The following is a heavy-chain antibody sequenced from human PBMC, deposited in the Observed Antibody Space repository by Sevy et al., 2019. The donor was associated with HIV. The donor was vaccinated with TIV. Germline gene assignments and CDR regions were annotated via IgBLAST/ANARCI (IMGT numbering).Heavy chain of an antibody. V-gene: IGHV3-21*01. D-gene: IGHD3-10*01. CDR1: GFTFTTYT. CDR3: ARPYGWGSWEDFDF. Sequence: GGSLRLSCAASGFTFTTYTMNWVRQAPGKGLEWVSSITSSSNYIYYADSVKGRFTISRDNAKDSVYLQMNSLRAEDTTVYYCARPYGWGSWEDFDFWGQGTMVTVSS. CDR2: ITSSSNYI. J-gene: IGHJ3*01.